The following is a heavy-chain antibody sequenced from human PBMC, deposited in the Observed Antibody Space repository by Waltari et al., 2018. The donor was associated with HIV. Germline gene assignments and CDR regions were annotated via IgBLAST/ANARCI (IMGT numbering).Heavy chain of an antibody. D-gene: IGHD5-12*01. Sequence: QVQLVQSGAEVKKPGASVKVSCKASGYTFTSYDINWVRQATGHGLEWMGWMNPNSGNTGYAQKFQGRVTMTRNTSISTAYMELSSLRSEDTAVYYCARGRFDIVATRAAVGFDYWGQGTLVTVSS. CDR2: MNPNSGNT. V-gene: IGHV1-8*01. CDR3: ARGRFDIVATRAAVGFDY. J-gene: IGHJ4*02. CDR1: GYTFTSYD.